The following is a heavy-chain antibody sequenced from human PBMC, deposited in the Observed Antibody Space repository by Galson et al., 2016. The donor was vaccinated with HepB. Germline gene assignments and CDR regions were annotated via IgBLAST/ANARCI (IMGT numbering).Heavy chain of an antibody. CDR2: VYYSGST. V-gene: IGHV4-59*01. D-gene: IGHD1-26*01. J-gene: IGHJ4*02. CDR1: GGSISSYY. Sequence: SETLSLTCIVSGGSISSYYWSWIREPPGKGLEWIGCVYYSGSTNYNPSLKSRVTISVDTSKNQFSLKLNSVTAADTAVYYCARSFNSGIPDLAYWGQGTLVTVSS. CDR3: ARSFNSGIPDLAY.